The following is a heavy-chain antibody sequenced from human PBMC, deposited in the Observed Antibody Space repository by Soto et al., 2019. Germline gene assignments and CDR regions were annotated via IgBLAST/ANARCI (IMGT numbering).Heavy chain of an antibody. V-gene: IGHV1-8*01. J-gene: IGHJ4*02. Sequence: QVQLVQSGAEVKKPGASVKVSCKASGYTFTSYDSNWVRQATGQGLEWMGWMSPNSGNTGYAQEFQGRVTMTRNTTISTAYMELSRLRYEDTAVYYCARTLYGDTVDYWGQGTLVPVSS. CDR3: ARTLYGDTVDY. CDR1: GYTFTSYD. CDR2: MSPNSGNT. D-gene: IGHD4-17*01.